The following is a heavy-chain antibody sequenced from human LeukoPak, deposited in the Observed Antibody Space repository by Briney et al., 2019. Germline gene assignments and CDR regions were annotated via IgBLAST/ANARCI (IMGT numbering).Heavy chain of an antibody. D-gene: IGHD2-21*02. J-gene: IGHJ4*02. CDR2: IYSGGST. CDR3: AAGRIVVVTAAIRDYFDY. Sequence: PGGSLRLSCAASGFTVSSNYMSWVRQAPGKGLEWVSVIYSGGSTYYADSVKGRFTISRDNSKNTLYLQMNSLRAEDTAVYYCAAGRIVVVTAAIRDYFDYWGQGTLVTVSS. V-gene: IGHV3-66*01. CDR1: GFTVSSNY.